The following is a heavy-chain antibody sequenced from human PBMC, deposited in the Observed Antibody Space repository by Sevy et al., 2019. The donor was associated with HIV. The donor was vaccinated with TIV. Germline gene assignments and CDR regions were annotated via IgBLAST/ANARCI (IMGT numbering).Heavy chain of an antibody. J-gene: IGHJ4*02. CDR1: GFTFSNAW. D-gene: IGHD3-22*01. V-gene: IGHV3-15*01. Sequence: GGSLRLSCAASGFTFSNAWMSWVRQAPGKGLEWVGRIKSKTDGGTTDYAAPVKGRFTISRDDSKNTLYLKMNSLKTEDTAVYYCTTDLGRGYYDSSGYYSIYDYWGQGTLVTVSS. CDR3: TTDLGRGYYDSSGYYSIYDY. CDR2: IKSKTDGGTT.